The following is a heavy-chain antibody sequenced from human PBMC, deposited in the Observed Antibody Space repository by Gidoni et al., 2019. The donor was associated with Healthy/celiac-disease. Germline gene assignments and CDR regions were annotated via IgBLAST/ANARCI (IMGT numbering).Heavy chain of an antibody. CDR1: GFPFDDYA. Sequence: EVQLVESGGGLVQPGRSLRLSCAAYGFPFDDYAMHWVRQDPGKGLEWVSGSSWNSVSIGYADSVKGRFTISRDNANNSLYLQMNSLRAEDTALYYCAKDPRSSWSYYFDYWGQGTLVTVSS. CDR2: SSWNSVSI. J-gene: IGHJ4*02. D-gene: IGHD6-13*01. CDR3: AKDPRSSWSYYFDY. V-gene: IGHV3-9*01.